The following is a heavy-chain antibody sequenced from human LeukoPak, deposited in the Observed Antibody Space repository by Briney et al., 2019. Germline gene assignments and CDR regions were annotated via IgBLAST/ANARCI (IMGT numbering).Heavy chain of an antibody. V-gene: IGHV4-4*09. CDR1: GGSISSYY. CDR3: ARLGIAAAGAFWFDP. CDR2: IYTSGST. J-gene: IGHJ5*02. Sequence: SETLSLTCTVSGGSISSYYWSWIRQPPGKGLEWIGYIYTSGSTNYNPSLKSRVTLSVDTSKNQFSLKLSSVTAADTAVYYCARLGIAAAGAFWFDPWGQGTLVTVSS. D-gene: IGHD6-13*01.